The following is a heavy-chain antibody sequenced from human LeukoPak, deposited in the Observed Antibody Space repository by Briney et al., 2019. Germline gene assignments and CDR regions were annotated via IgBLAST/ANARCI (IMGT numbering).Heavy chain of an antibody. CDR1: GFTFSSYA. Sequence: GGSLRLSCAASGFTFSSYAMSWVRQAPGKGLEWVSAISDSGHSTHYADSVKGRFTISRDNSKNTLYLQMNGLRAEDTAVYSCAKEGGSYLDPLDHWGQGTLVTVSS. J-gene: IGHJ4*02. V-gene: IGHV3-23*01. CDR2: ISDSGHST. CDR3: AKEGGSYLDPLDH. D-gene: IGHD1-26*01.